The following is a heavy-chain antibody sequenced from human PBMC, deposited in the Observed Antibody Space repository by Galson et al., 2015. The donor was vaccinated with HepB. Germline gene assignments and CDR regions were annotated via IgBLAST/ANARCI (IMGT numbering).Heavy chain of an antibody. CDR1: GDSVSSNSAA. Sequence: CAISGDSVSSNSAAWHWIRQSPSRGLEWLGRTYYRSKWYNDYAVSVKSRITINPDTSKNQFSLQLNSVTPEDTAVYYCASSGYYNPDAFDIWGQGTMVTVSS. V-gene: IGHV6-1*01. J-gene: IGHJ3*02. D-gene: IGHD3-22*01. CDR2: TYYRSKWYN. CDR3: ASSGYYNPDAFDI.